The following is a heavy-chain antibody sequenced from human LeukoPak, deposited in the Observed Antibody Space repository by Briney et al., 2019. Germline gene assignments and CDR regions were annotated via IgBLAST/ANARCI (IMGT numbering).Heavy chain of an antibody. V-gene: IGHV4-31*03. J-gene: IGHJ4*02. CDR2: IYYSGST. CDR1: GGSISSGGYY. CDR3: ARARGGTVTTSPFDY. Sequence: SQTLSLTCTVSGGSISSGGYYWSWIRQHPGKGLEWIGYIYYSGSTYYNPSLKSRVTISVDTSKDQFSLKLSSVTAADTAVYYCARARGGTVTTSPFDYWGQGTLVTVSS. D-gene: IGHD4-17*01.